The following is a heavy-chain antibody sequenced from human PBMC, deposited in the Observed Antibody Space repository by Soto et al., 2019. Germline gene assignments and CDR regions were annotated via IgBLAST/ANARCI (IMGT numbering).Heavy chain of an antibody. CDR1: GFTFDAYP. D-gene: IGHD6-19*01. J-gene: IGHJ6*02. CDR3: AKDHRGGGSSGWSYYYSYYDMDV. CDR2: ISYDGSSK. V-gene: IGHV3-30-3*02. Sequence: SRRISCAASGFTFDAYPMHCVRQAPSKCLQCVASISYDGSSKYYADSVKGRFTISRDNSKTTLYLQMNSLTAEDTAVYYCAKDHRGGGSSGWSYYYSYYDMDVWGQGTTVTVSS.